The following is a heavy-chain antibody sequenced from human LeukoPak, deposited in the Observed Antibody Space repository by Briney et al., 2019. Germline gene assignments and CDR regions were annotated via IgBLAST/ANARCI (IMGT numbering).Heavy chain of an antibody. D-gene: IGHD3-10*01. V-gene: IGHV3-30*18. J-gene: IGHJ4*02. CDR1: GFTFTNFA. Sequence: PGGSLRLSCAASGFTFTNFAVHWVRQAPGKGLEWVTVISDDGNNKYFADSVKGRFTISRDNSKNTLYLQMNSLRAEDTAVYYCAKGGPHYGSGSYYAFDYWGQGTLVTVSS. CDR2: ISDDGNNK. CDR3: AKGGPHYGSGSYYAFDY.